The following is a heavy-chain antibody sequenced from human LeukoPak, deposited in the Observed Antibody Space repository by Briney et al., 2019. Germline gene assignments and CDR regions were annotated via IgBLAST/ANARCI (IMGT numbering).Heavy chain of an antibody. CDR1: GFTFSSYG. CDR2: IRYDGSNK. V-gene: IGHV3-30*02. Sequence: PGGSLRLSCAASGFTFSSYGIHWVRQAPGKGLEWVAFIRYDGSNKYYGDSVKGRFTISRDNSKSTVYLYMNSLRAEDTAVYYCARDGGYSSSRGAFDIWGQGTMVTVSS. J-gene: IGHJ3*02. CDR3: ARDGGYSSSRGAFDI. D-gene: IGHD6-13*01.